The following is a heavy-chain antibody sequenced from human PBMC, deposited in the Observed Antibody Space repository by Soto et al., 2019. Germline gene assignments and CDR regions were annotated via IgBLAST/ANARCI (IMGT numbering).Heavy chain of an antibody. V-gene: IGHV1-69*06. CDR1: GGTFSSYA. CDR2: IIPIFGTA. Sequence: ASVKVSCKASGGTFSSYAISWVRQAPGQGLEWMGGIIPIFGTANYAQKFQGRVTINADKSTSTAYMELSSLRSEDTSVYYCARDSPPWTVLMVYATTNYGMDVWGQGTTVTVSS. D-gene: IGHD2-8*01. J-gene: IGHJ6*02. CDR3: ARDSPPWTVLMVYATTNYGMDV.